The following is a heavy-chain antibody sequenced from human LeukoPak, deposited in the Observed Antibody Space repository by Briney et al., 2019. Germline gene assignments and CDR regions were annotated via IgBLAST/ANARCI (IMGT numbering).Heavy chain of an antibody. Sequence: SETLSLTCAVCGGSFSGYYWSWIRQPPGKGLEWIGEINHSGSTNYNPSLKGRVTISVDTSKNQFSLKLSSVTAADTAVYYCARGHSFIAVAGTLWFDPWGQGTLVTVSS. V-gene: IGHV4-34*01. J-gene: IGHJ5*02. CDR3: ARGHSFIAVAGTLWFDP. CDR2: INHSGST. D-gene: IGHD6-19*01. CDR1: GGSFSGYY.